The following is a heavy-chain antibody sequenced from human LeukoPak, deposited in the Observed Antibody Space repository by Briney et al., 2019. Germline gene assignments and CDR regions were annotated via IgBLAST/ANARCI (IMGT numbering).Heavy chain of an antibody. CDR3: ATGIVAVAGTGDY. V-gene: IGHV1-24*01. J-gene: IGHJ4*02. Sequence: GASVKASCKVSGYTLTELSMHWVRQAPGKGLEWMGGFDPEDGDTIYAQKFQGRVTMTEDTSTDTAYMELSSLRSEDTAVYYCATGIVAVAGTGDYWGQGTLVTVSS. CDR2: FDPEDGDT. CDR1: GYTLTELS. D-gene: IGHD6-19*01.